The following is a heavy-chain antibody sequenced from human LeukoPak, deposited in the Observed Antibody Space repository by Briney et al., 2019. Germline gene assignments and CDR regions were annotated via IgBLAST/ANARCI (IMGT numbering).Heavy chain of an antibody. V-gene: IGHV7-4-1*02. Sequence: ASVKVSCKASGGTFSSYAISWVRQAPGQGLEWMGWINTNTGNPTYAQGFTGRFVFSLDTSVSTAYLQISSLKAEDTAVYYCARASVAGPYYYYYYGMDVWGQGTTVTVSS. CDR3: ARASVAGPYYYYYYGMDV. CDR1: GGTFSSYA. D-gene: IGHD6-19*01. J-gene: IGHJ6*02. CDR2: INTNTGNP.